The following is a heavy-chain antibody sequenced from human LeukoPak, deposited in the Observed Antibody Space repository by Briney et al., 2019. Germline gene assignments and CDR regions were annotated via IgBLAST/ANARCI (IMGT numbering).Heavy chain of an antibody. J-gene: IGHJ6*02. Sequence: GGSLRLSCAASGFTFSSYAMSWVRQAPGKGLEWVSAISGSGGSTYYADSVKGRFTISRDNSKNTLYLQMNSLRAEDTAVYYCAKDLRVFWCGSGPGYGMDVWGQGTTVTVSS. CDR2: ISGSGGST. V-gene: IGHV3-23*01. CDR1: GFTFSSYA. CDR3: AKDLRVFWCGSGPGYGMDV. D-gene: IGHD3-3*01.